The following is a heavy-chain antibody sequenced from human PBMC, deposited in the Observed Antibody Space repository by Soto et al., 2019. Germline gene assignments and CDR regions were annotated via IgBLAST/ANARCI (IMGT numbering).Heavy chain of an antibody. CDR2: LGGSNSDT. D-gene: IGHD2-15*01. V-gene: IGHV3-23*01. CDR1: GFTFSDDA. CDR3: AKDKVDHNSVWDPFDI. J-gene: IGHJ3*02. Sequence: EEPPLESGGGLVQPGGSMRLSCAASGFTFSDDAMSWVRQAPGKGLEWVSGLGGSNSDTHYAASVEGRFTVSRDNSRSTLFLQMNSLRVEDTAVYYCAKDKVDHNSVWDPFDIWGQGTMVTVSS.